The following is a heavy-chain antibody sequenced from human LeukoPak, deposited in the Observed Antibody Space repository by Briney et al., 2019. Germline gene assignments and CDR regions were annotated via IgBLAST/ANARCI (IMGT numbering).Heavy chain of an antibody. CDR2: ISSNGGST. V-gene: IGHV3-64*04. D-gene: IGHD2-2*01. CDR1: GFTFSSYA. Sequence: GGSLRLSCSASGFTFSSYAMHWVRQAPGKGLEYVSAISSNGGSTYYADSVKGRFTISRDNSKNTLYLQMNSLRAEDTAVYYCARELPRYCSSTSCSPGGFDPWGQGTLVTVSS. J-gene: IGHJ5*02. CDR3: ARELPRYCSSTSCSPGGFDP.